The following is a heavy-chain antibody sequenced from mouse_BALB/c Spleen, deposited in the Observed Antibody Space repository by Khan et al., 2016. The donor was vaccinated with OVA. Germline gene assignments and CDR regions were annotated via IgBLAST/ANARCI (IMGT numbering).Heavy chain of an antibody. CDR2: IKYSGST. J-gene: IGHJ2*01. Sequence: EVQLQESGPGLVKPSQSLSLTCTVTGYSITSDYAWNWIRQFPGNKLEWMGYIKYSGSTRTNPSHKSRISITRNTSENQFVLQLSSVTTEDTATYYCARSGTMTTVGATDFDYWGQGTTLTVSS. V-gene: IGHV3-2*02. CDR3: ARSGTMTTVGATDFDY. CDR1: GYSITSDYA. D-gene: IGHD1-1*01.